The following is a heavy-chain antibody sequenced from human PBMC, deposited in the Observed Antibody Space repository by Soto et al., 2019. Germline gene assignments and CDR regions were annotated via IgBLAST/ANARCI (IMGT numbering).Heavy chain of an antibody. D-gene: IGHD1-1*01. J-gene: IGHJ4*02. CDR2: ISAHNGNT. Sequence: QVHLVQSGAEVKKPGASVKVSCTGSGYAFTTYGITWVRQAPGQGLEWMGCISAHNGNTNYAQKLQGRVTVTRDTSTSTAYMELRSLRADDTAVDYCARGRYGDYWGQGALVTVSS. CDR1: GYAFTTYG. CDR3: ARGRYGDY. V-gene: IGHV1-18*01.